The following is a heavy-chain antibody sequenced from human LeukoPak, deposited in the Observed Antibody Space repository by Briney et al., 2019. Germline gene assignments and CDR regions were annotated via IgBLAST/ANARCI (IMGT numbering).Heavy chain of an antibody. V-gene: IGHV3-48*01. J-gene: IGHJ6*03. Sequence: GGSLRLSCAASGFTFSSYWMHWVRQAPGKGLEWVSYISSSSSTIYYADSVKGRFTISRDNAKNSLYLQMNSLRAEDTAVYYCARNVPSPPVYYYYYYMDVWGKGTTVTVSS. CDR1: GFTFSSYW. CDR2: ISSSSSTI. CDR3: ARNVPSPPVYYYYYYMDV. D-gene: IGHD3-10*02.